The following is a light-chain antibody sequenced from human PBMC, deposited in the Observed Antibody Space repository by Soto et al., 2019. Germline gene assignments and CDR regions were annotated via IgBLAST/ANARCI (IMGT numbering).Light chain of an antibody. J-gene: IGKJ2*01. CDR2: DAS. V-gene: IGKV1-33*01. Sequence: DIQMTQSPSSLSASVGDRVTITCQASQDITNYLIWYQQRPGKAPKVLIYDASNLETGVPSRFRGSGSGTNVIFTISSLQPEDIAAYYCQQYDNLPYTFGQGTKLEIK. CDR1: QDITNY. CDR3: QQYDNLPYT.